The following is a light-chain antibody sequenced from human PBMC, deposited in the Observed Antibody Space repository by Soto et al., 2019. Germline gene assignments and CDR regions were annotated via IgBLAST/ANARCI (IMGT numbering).Light chain of an antibody. CDR2: EVS. Sequence: QSVLTLPASVSGSPGQSITISCTGTSSDVGGYKYVSWYQQHPGKAPKLMIYEVSNRPSGVSNRFSGSKSGNTASLTISGLQAEDEADYYCNSFTSSNTLVFGGGTKLTVL. CDR1: SSDVGGYKY. J-gene: IGLJ3*02. V-gene: IGLV2-14*01. CDR3: NSFTSSNTLV.